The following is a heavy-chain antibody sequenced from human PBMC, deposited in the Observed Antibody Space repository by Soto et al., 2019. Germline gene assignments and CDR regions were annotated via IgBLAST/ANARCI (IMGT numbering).Heavy chain of an antibody. CDR3: ARGPNIVAPRTFDY. D-gene: IGHD5-12*01. Sequence: SETLSLTCTFSGGSISSGGYYLSWIRQHPGKGLEWIGYIYYSGSTYYNPSLKSRVTISVDTSKNQFSLKLSSVTAADTAVYYCARGPNIVAPRTFDYWGQGTLVTVSS. CDR2: IYYSGST. V-gene: IGHV4-31*03. J-gene: IGHJ4*02. CDR1: GGSISSGGYY.